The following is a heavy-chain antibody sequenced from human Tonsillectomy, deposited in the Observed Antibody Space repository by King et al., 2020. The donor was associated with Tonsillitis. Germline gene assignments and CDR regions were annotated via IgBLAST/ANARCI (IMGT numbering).Heavy chain of an antibody. J-gene: IGHJ4*02. CDR1: GGSFNSHA. CDR3: ASGRSSSGWYLDY. Sequence: QLVQSGAEVKKPGSSVKVSCQASGGSFNSHAISWVRQAPGHGLAWIGRIIPIVGVGNYAQKFQGSVTITADKSTNTAYMELSSLRSEDPAVYFCASGRSSSGWYLDYWGQGTLVTVSS. D-gene: IGHD6-19*01. V-gene: IGHV1-69*09. CDR2: IIPIVGVG.